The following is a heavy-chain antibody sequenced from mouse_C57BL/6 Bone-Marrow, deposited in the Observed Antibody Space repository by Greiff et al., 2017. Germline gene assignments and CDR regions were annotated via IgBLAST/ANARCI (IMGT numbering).Heavy chain of an antibody. CDR3: ARRRAYGYHAGWYFDV. D-gene: IGHD2-2*01. J-gene: IGHJ1*03. V-gene: IGHV1-53*01. CDR1: GYTFTSYW. CDR2: INPSNGGT. Sequence: QVQLQQPGTELVKPGASVKLSCKASGYTFTSYWMHWVKQRPGQGLEWIGNINPSNGGTNYNEKFKSKATLTVDKSSSTAYMQLSSLTSEDSAVYYCARRRAYGYHAGWYFDVWGTGTTVTVSS.